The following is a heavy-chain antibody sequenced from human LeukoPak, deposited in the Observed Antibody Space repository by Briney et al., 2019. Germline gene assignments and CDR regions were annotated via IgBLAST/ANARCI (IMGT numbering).Heavy chain of an antibody. V-gene: IGHV4-39*01. Sequence: SETLSLTCTVSSGSISSNNYYWGWVRQPPGKGLEWIGSIYYSGSTYYNPSLKSRVTISVDTSKNQFSLKLSSVTAADTAVYYCARGDGGYNYSDYWGQGTLVTVSS. CDR3: ARGDGGYNYSDY. CDR1: SGSISSNNYY. CDR2: IYYSGST. D-gene: IGHD5-24*01. J-gene: IGHJ4*02.